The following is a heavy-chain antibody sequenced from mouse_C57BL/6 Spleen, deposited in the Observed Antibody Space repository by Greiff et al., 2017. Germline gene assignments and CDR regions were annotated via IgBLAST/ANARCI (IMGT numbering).Heavy chain of an antibody. J-gene: IGHJ2*01. V-gene: IGHV1-22*01. CDR1: GYTFTDYN. CDR2: INPNNGGT. CDR3: ASIGYYFDY. Sequence: EVQLQQSGPELVKPGASVKMSCKASGYTFTDYNMHWVKQSHGKSLEWIGYINPNNGGTSYNQKFKGKATLTVNKSSFTAYMELRSRTSADSSVYYCASIGYYFDYWGQGTTLTVSS.